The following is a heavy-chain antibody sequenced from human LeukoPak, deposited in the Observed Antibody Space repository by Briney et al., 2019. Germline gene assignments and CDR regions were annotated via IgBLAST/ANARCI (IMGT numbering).Heavy chain of an antibody. J-gene: IGHJ6*04. V-gene: IGHV3-30*02. D-gene: IGHD3-10*02. CDR1: GFTVSSNY. CDR3: AELGITMIGGV. Sequence: TGGSLRLSCAASGFTVSSNYMNWVRQAPGKGLEWVAFIRSDGTNKYYADSVKGRFIISRDNSKNTVYLQVNSLRAEDTAVYYCAELGITMIGGVWGKGTTVTISS. CDR2: IRSDGTNK.